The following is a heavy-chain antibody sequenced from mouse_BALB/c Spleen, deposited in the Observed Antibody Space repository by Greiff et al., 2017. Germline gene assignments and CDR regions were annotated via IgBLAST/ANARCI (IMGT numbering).Heavy chain of an antibody. Sequence: EVMLVESGGGLVKPGGSLKLSCAASGFTFSSYAMSWVRQTPEKRLEWVASISSGGSTYYPDSVKGRFTISRVNARNILYLQMSSLRSEDTAMYYCAREPRSYAMDYWGQGTSVTVSS. V-gene: IGHV5-6-5*01. CDR2: ISSGGST. J-gene: IGHJ4*01. CDR3: AREPRSYAMDY. CDR1: GFTFSSYA.